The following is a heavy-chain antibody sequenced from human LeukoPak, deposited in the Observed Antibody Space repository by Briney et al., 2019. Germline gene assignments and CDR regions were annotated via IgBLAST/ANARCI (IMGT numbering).Heavy chain of an antibody. CDR2: IIPIFGIA. V-gene: IGHV1-69*04. CDR3: ARAMDTAMVNGGDY. J-gene: IGHJ4*02. D-gene: IGHD5-18*01. Sequence: SVKVYCKASGGTFSSYAISWVRQAPGQGLEWMGRIIPIFGIANYAQKFQGRVTITADKSTSTAYMELSSLRSEDTAVYYCARAMDTAMVNGGDYWGQGTLVTVSS. CDR1: GGTFSSYA.